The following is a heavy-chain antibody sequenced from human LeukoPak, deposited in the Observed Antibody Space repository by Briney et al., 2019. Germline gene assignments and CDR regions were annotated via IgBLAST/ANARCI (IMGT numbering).Heavy chain of an antibody. CDR2: ISGSGGST. Sequence: PGGSLRLSCVASGFTFSSYAMSWVRQAPGKGLEWVSAISGSGGSTYYADSVKGRFTISRDNSKNTLYLQMNSLRAEDTAVYNCAKAPGAAAILWFDPWGQGSLVTVSS. V-gene: IGHV3-23*01. CDR1: GFTFSSYA. CDR3: AKAPGAAAILWFDP. D-gene: IGHD2-2*01. J-gene: IGHJ5*02.